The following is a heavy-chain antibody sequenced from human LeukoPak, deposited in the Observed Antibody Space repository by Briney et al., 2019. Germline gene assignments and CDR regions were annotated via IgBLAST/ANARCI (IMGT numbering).Heavy chain of an antibody. Sequence: GGSLKISCKGSGYSFSSYWIGWVRQMPGKGLEWMGIIYPGDSDTRYSPSFQGQVTISADKSISTAYLQWSSLTASDTAMYYCARHRPYSSGWRHFDYWGQGTLVTVSS. CDR2: IYPGDSDT. V-gene: IGHV5-51*01. D-gene: IGHD6-19*01. CDR3: ARHRPYSSGWRHFDY. J-gene: IGHJ4*02. CDR1: GYSFSSYW.